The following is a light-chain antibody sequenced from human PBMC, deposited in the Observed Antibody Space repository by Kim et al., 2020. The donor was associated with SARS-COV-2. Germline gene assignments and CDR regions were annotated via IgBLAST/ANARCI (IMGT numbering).Light chain of an antibody. Sequence: DFQMTQSPSTLSASVGDRVTITCRASQSVGSGLVWYQQKPGKAPNLLIYEASNLESGVPSRFRGSGFGTEFTLTISSLQPDDFATYYCQQYYYYASFGQGTKLEI. CDR1: QSVGSG. V-gene: IGKV1-5*03. CDR3: QQYYYYAS. CDR2: EAS. J-gene: IGKJ2*03.